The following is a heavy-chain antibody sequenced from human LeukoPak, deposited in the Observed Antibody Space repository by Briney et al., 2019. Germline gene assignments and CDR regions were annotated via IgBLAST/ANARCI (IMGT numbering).Heavy chain of an antibody. CDR2: ISTSGTTI. J-gene: IGHJ4*02. D-gene: IGHD3-10*01. V-gene: IGHV3-48*04. CDR3: ARSKFGELAPFDY. CDR1: GFTFSSYW. Sequence: GGSLRLSCAASGFTFSSYWMSWVRQAPGKGLEWVSYISTSGTTIYYADSVKGRFTISRDNAKNSLYLQMNSLRAEDTAVYYCARSKFGELAPFDYWGQGTLVTVSS.